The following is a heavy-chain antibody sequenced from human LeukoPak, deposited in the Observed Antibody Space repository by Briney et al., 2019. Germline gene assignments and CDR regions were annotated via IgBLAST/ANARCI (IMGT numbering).Heavy chain of an antibody. J-gene: IGHJ6*03. CDR1: GFTFDDYG. CDR3: ARVGATDYYTYMDV. D-gene: IGHD1-26*01. V-gene: IGHV3-20*04. CDR2: INWNGGST. Sequence: PGGSLRLSCAASGFTFDDYGMSRVRQAPGKGLEWVSGINWNGGSTGYADSVKGRFTISRDNAKNSLYLQMNSLRAEDTALYYCARVGATDYYTYMDVWGEGTAVTVSS.